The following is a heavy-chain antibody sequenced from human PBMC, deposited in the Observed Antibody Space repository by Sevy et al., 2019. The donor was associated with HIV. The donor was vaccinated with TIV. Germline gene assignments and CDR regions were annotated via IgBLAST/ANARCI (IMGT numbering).Heavy chain of an antibody. CDR3: ARGKSGYGYALNY. CDR2: LYSDETT. CDR1: GFSVNSNY. J-gene: IGHJ4*02. V-gene: IGHV3-66*01. Sequence: GGSLRLSCAASGFSVNSNYMTWVRQAPEKGLEGVSALYSDETTYHADSVKDRFTISRDNSKNMLYLQMSSLRAEDTAIYYCARGKSGYGYALNYWGQGTLVTVSS. D-gene: IGHD5-18*01.